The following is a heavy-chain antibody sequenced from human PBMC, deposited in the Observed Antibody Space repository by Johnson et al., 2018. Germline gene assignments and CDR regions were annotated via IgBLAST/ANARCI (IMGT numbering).Heavy chain of an antibody. D-gene: IGHD3-16*01. CDR3: ARGGDDDYYYMDV. J-gene: IGHJ6*03. CDR2: INHSGSP. V-gene: IGHV4-34*01. Sequence: QVQLQQWGAGLLKPSETLSLTCAVYGGSFSGYYWSWIRQPPGKGLEWIGEINHSGSPNYNPSLKSRVTIPVDTSKNQFSLKLSSVTAADTAVYYCARGGDDDYYYMDVWGKGTTVTVSS. CDR1: GGSFSGYY.